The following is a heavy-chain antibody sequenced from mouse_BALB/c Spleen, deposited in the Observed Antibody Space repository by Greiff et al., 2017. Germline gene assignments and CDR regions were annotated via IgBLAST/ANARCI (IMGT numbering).Heavy chain of an antibody. J-gene: IGHJ3*01. D-gene: IGHD2-10*02. CDR2: ISYSGST. V-gene: IGHV3-2*02. CDR3: ASPSYGNSFAY. Sequence: EVQVVESGPGLVKPSQSLTLTCTATGYSITSDYAWNWIRQLPGNKLEWFGYISYSGSTSYNPSLKSRISITRDTSTTQFFLQLNSVTTEDTATCYCASPSYGNSFAYWGQGTLVTVSA. CDR1: GYSITSDYA.